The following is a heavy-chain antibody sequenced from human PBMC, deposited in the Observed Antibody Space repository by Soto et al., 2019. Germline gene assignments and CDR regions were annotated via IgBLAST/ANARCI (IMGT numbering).Heavy chain of an antibody. CDR1: VGSINDFY. V-gene: IGHV4-59*01. Sequence: SETLSLTGTVSVGSINDFYWSWIRQPPGKGLEWIGYIYYSGSTDYNPSLKGRVTISVDTSKNQFSLKLRSVTAADTAVYYCARVGGVAARTFDYWGQGTLVTVSS. J-gene: IGHJ4*02. D-gene: IGHD6-6*01. CDR2: IYYSGST. CDR3: ARVGGVAARTFDY.